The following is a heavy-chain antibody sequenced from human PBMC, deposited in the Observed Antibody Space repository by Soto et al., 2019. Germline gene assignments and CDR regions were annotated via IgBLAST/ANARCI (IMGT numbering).Heavy chain of an antibody. D-gene: IGHD4-17*01. CDR1: GGSFSGYY. Sequence: SETLSLTCAVYGGSFSGYYWSWIRQPPGKGLEWIGEINHSGSTNYNPSLKSRVTISVDTSKNQFSLKLSSVTAADTAVYYCARPDYGEDYYYYGMDVWGQGTTVTVSS. CDR2: INHSGST. CDR3: ARPDYGEDYYYYGMDV. J-gene: IGHJ6*02. V-gene: IGHV4-34*01.